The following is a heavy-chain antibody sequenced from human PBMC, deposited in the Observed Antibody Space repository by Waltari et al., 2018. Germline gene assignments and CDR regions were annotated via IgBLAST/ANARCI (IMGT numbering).Heavy chain of an antibody. J-gene: IGHJ4*02. CDR3: ARDDYGDYGDY. CDR2: IYYSGST. CDR1: GGSISSSSYY. V-gene: IGHV4-39*07. Sequence: QLQLQESGPGLVKPSETLSLTCTVSGGSISSSSYYWGWLRQPPGKGLEWIGSIYYSGSTYYNPSLKSRVTISVDTSKNQFSLKLSSVTAADTAVYYCARDDYGDYGDYWGQGTLVTVSS. D-gene: IGHD4-17*01.